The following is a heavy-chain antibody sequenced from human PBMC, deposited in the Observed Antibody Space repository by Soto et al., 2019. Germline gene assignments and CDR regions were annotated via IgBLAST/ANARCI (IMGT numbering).Heavy chain of an antibody. V-gene: IGHV5-51*01. Sequence: GESLKMSCDGSGYSFTSDWIGWVLQMPGKGLEWMGIIYPCDSDTGYSASFQGQVTISADKALSTAYLQWSSLKAADTARYYCASTYYHNSGYYFAEAFDICGQGTMVTVSS. CDR2: IYPCDSDT. D-gene: IGHD3-22*01. CDR1: GYSFTSDW. J-gene: IGHJ3*02. CDR3: ASTYYHNSGYYFAEAFDI.